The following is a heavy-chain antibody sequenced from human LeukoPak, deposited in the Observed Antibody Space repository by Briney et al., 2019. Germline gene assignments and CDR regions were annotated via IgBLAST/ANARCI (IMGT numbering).Heavy chain of an antibody. Sequence: GGSLRLSCAASGFTFSSYARPWVRQAPGKGLEWVAVISYDGSNKYYADSVKGRFTISRDNSKNTLYLQMNSLRAEDTAVYYCWAAAGPTEDYWGQGTLVTVSS. V-gene: IGHV3-30-3*01. CDR3: WAAAGPTEDY. J-gene: IGHJ4*02. CDR1: GFTFSSYA. CDR2: ISYDGSNK. D-gene: IGHD6-13*01.